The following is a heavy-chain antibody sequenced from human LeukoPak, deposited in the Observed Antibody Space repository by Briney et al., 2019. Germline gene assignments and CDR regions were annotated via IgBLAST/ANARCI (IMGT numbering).Heavy chain of an antibody. D-gene: IGHD5-24*01. Sequence: ASVKVSCKASGYTFTGYYMHWVRQAPGQGLEWMGRINPNSGGTNYAQKLQGRVTMTRDTSISTAYMELSRLRSDDTAVYYCARGARPDGYNLRIDYWGQGTLVTVSS. V-gene: IGHV1-2*06. CDR2: INPNSGGT. CDR3: ARGARPDGYNLRIDY. J-gene: IGHJ4*02. CDR1: GYTFTGYY.